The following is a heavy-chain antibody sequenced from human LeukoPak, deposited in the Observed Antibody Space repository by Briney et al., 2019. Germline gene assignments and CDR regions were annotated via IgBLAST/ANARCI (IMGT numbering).Heavy chain of an antibody. CDR2: IYYSGST. CDR1: GGSISSYY. J-gene: IGHJ6*02. CDR3: ARDRVAAAGRYGMDV. V-gene: IGHV4-59*01. Sequence: SETLSLTCTVSGGSISSYYWSWIRQPPGKGLEWIGYIYYSGSTNYNPSLKSRVTISVDTSKNQFSLKLCSVTAADTAVYYCARDRVAAAGRYGMDVWGQGTTVTVSS. D-gene: IGHD6-13*01.